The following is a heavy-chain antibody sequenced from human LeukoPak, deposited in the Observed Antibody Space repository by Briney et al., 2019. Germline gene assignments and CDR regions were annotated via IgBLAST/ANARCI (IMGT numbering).Heavy chain of an antibody. V-gene: IGHV1-18*04. D-gene: IGHD5-18*01. CDR2: ISAYNGNT. CDR1: GYTFTSYG. J-gene: IGHJ5*02. Sequence: ASVKVSCKASGYTFTSYGISWVRQAPGQGLEWMGWISAYNGNTNYAQKLQGRVTMTRDTSTSTAYMELRSLRSDDTAVYYCASEKSRGYSYGRTNWFDPWGQGTLVTVSS. CDR3: ASEKSRGYSYGRTNWFDP.